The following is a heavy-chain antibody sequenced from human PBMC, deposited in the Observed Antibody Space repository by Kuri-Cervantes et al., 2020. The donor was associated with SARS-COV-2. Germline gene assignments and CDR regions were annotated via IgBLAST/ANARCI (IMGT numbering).Heavy chain of an antibody. CDR3: ARAHGDYRLFDY. Sequence: SETLSLTCTVSGGSISSGSYYWSWIRQPAGKGLEWIGRIYTSGSTNYNPSLKSRVTISVDTSKNQFSLKLSSVTAADTAVYYCARAHGDYRLFDYWGQGTLVTVSS. CDR1: GGSISSGSYY. J-gene: IGHJ4*02. D-gene: IGHD4-17*01. V-gene: IGHV4-61*02. CDR2: IYTSGST.